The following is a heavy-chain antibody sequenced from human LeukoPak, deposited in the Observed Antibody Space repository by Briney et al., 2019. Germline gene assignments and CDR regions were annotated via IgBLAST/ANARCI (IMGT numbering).Heavy chain of an antibody. V-gene: IGHV4-39*07. CDR1: GDSISSSSYY. CDR3: ARRYDYVWGSPNWFDP. CDR2: IYYSGST. D-gene: IGHD3-16*01. J-gene: IGHJ5*02. Sequence: PSETLSPTCTVSGDSISSSSYYWGWIRQPPGKGLEWIGTIYYSGSTYYNPSLKSRVTISVDMSKNQFSLKLSSVTAADTAVYYCARRYDYVWGSPNWFDPWGQGTLVTVSS.